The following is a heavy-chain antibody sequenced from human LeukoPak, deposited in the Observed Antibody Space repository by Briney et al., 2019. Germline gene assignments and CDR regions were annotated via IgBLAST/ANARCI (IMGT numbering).Heavy chain of an antibody. CDR2: IKSKTDGGTT. D-gene: IGHD2-15*01. V-gene: IGHV3-15*01. J-gene: IGHJ4*02. Sequence: GGSLRLSCAASGFTFSNAWMSWVRQAPGKGLEWVGRIKSKTDGGTTDYAAPVKGRFTISRDDSKNTLYLQMNSLKTEDTAVYYCTTVYCSGGSCYFLDYWGQGTLVTVSS. CDR3: TTVYCSGGSCYFLDY. CDR1: GFTFSNAW.